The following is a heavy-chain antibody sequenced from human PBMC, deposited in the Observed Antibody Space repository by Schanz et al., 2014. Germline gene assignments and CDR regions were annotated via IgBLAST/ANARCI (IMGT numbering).Heavy chain of an antibody. CDR1: GFIFRSFG. CDR2: IWSDGTNE. J-gene: IGHJ4*02. D-gene: IGHD6-19*01. CDR3: AASSGWHPSTDY. Sequence: QGQLVESGGGVVQPGKSLRLSCATSGFIFRSFGIHWVRQAPGKGLEWVAVIWSDGTNEYYADSVKGRFTISGDSSKYTVYLQMNSLRAEDTAVYYCAASSGWHPSTDYWGQGTLVTVSS. V-gene: IGHV3-33*01.